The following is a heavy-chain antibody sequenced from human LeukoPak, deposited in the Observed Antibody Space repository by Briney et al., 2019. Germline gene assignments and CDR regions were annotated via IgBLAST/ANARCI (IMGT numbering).Heavy chain of an antibody. CDR2: ISSSSSYI. Sequence: GESLRLSCAASGFTFSSYSMNWVRQAPGKGLEWVSSISSSSSYIYYADSVKGRFTISRDNAKNSLYLQMNSLRAEDTAVYYCARGSIAAAGTLYWGQGTLVTVSS. CDR1: GFTFSSYS. CDR3: ARGSIAAAGTLY. J-gene: IGHJ4*02. V-gene: IGHV3-21*01. D-gene: IGHD6-13*01.